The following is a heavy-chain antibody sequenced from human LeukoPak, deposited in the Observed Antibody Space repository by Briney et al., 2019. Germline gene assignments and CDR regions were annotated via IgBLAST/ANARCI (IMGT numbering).Heavy chain of an antibody. Sequence: GGSLRLSCAASGFTFSTYSMNWVRQAPGKGLEWVSYISSSSSTIYYADSVKGRFTISRGNAKNSLYLQMNSLRAEDTAVYYCARGSTYYDSSGQVPFDYWGQGTLVTVSS. D-gene: IGHD3-22*01. V-gene: IGHV3-48*01. CDR1: GFTFSTYS. J-gene: IGHJ4*02. CDR3: ARGSTYYDSSGQVPFDY. CDR2: ISSSSSTI.